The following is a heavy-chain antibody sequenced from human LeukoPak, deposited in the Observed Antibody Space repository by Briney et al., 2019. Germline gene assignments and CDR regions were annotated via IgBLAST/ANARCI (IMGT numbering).Heavy chain of an antibody. D-gene: IGHD4-17*01. Sequence: ASVKVSCKASGYTFTGYYMHWVRQAPGQGLEWMGWINPNSGGTNYAQKFQGRVTMTRDTSISTAYMELSRLRSGDTAVYYCARAVDYGDYVDYWGQGTLVTVPS. CDR2: INPNSGGT. V-gene: IGHV1-2*02. CDR1: GYTFTGYY. J-gene: IGHJ4*02. CDR3: ARAVDYGDYVDY.